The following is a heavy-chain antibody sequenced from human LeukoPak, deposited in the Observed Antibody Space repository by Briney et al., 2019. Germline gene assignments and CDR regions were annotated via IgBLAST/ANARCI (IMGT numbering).Heavy chain of an antibody. CDR1: GYTFTDYY. J-gene: IGHJ4*02. CDR3: AGANYSSSSFDY. CDR2: IKPNSGGT. Sequence: GASVKVSCKASGYTFTDYYIHWLRQAPGQGLEWMGWIKPNSGGTNHAQKFLGRVTMTRDTSISIVYMEVNGLTSDDTAVFYCAGANYSSSSFDYWGQGTPVTVSS. D-gene: IGHD6-6*01. V-gene: IGHV1-2*02.